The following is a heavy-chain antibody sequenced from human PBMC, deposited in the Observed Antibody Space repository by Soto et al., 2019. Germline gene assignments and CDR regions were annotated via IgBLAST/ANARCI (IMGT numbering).Heavy chain of an antibody. V-gene: IGHV3-23*01. CDR2: FSGSGADT. Sequence: ESQSLSCAATGFTLRTNGMSWVRHAPGKGLEWVPSFSGSGADTYYADSLKGRFTISRDNSKNTLYLQMNSLRAEDTALYYCAGHGGYSYLGQGTLVTVSS. CDR3: AGHGGYSY. D-gene: IGHD4-17*01. CDR1: GFTLRTNG. J-gene: IGHJ4*02.